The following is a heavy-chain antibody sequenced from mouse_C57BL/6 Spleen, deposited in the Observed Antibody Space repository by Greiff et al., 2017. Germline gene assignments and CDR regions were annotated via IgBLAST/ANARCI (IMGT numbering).Heavy chain of an antibody. V-gene: IGHV1-59*01. J-gene: IGHJ1*03. CDR1: GYTFTSYW. CDR2: IDPSDSYT. Sequence: QVQLQQPGAELVRPGTSVKLSCKASGYTFTSYWMHWVKQRPGQGLEWIGVIDPSDSYTNYNQQFKGKATLTVDTSSSTAYMQVSNLKSEDSAVYYCARGSLRTWYFDVWGTGTTVTVSS. CDR3: ARGSLRTWYFDV.